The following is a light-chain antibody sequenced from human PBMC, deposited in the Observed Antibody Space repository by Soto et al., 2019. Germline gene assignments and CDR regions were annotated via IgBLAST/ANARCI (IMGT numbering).Light chain of an antibody. CDR2: EGN. J-gene: IGLJ2*01. CDR3: CSYAGSRVV. Sequence: QSVLTQPASVSGSPGQSITISCTGTSSDVGSYNLVSWYQQHPGKAPKLMIYEGNKRPSGVSNRFSGSKSGNTASLTISGLQAEDEADYYCCSYAGSRVVFGGVTKVTVL. V-gene: IGLV2-23*01. CDR1: SSDVGSYNL.